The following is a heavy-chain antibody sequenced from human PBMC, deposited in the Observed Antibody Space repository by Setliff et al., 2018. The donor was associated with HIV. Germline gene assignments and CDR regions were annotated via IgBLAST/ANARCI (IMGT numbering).Heavy chain of an antibody. CDR1: GFTFDDYA. D-gene: IGHD5-18*01. V-gene: IGHV3-9*03. CDR3: AKAHATHIQNYYFGY. Sequence: GGFLRLSCAGSGFTFDDYAMHWVRQAPGKGLEWVSGISWNSGSIGYADSVKGRFTISRDNAKNSLYLQMNSLRTEDMAIYYCAKAHATHIQNYYFGYWGQGTLVTVSS. CDR2: ISWNSGSI. J-gene: IGHJ4*02.